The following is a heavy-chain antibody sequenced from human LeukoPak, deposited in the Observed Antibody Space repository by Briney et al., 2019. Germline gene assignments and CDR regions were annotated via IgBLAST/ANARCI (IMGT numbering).Heavy chain of an antibody. J-gene: IGHJ4*02. Sequence: SETLSLTCAVSGGSITTTNWWSWVRQPPGKGLEWIGEVHLNGATNYNPSLESRFSMSIDKSNNHLSLEVTSVTAADAAMYYCTRESGAFSPFGFWGQGTLVTVSS. CDR1: GGSITTTNW. D-gene: IGHD1-26*01. CDR3: TRESGAFSPFGF. CDR2: VHLNGAT. V-gene: IGHV4-4*02.